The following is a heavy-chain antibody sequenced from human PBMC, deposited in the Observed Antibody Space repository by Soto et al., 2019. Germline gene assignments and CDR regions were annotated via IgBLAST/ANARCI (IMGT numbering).Heavy chain of an antibody. CDR3: ARVGGNWNDDDFDY. Sequence: QVQLVQSGAEVKKPGASVKVSCNASGYTFTDYDINWVRQATGQGPEWMGWMNPNSGDTGYAQNFQGRGAMTRDTSIRTAYMELSSLRSEDTAVYYCARVGGNWNDDDFDYWGQGTLVTVSS. D-gene: IGHD1-1*01. V-gene: IGHV1-8*01. CDR1: GYTFTDYD. J-gene: IGHJ4*02. CDR2: MNPNSGDT.